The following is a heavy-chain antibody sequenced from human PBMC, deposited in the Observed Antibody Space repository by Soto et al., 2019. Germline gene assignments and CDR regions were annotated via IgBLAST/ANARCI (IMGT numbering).Heavy chain of an antibody. D-gene: IGHD6-13*01. CDR3: ARDGVGGGAAGISYYHHGMDV. CDR1: GYTFTSYA. J-gene: IGHJ6*02. Sequence: ASVKVSCKASGYTFTSYAMHWVRQAPGQRLEWMGWINAGNGNTKYSQKFQGRVTITRDTSASTAYMELRSLRSDDTAMYYCARDGVGGGAAGISYYHHGMDVWGQGTTVTVSS. CDR2: INAGNGNT. V-gene: IGHV1-3*01.